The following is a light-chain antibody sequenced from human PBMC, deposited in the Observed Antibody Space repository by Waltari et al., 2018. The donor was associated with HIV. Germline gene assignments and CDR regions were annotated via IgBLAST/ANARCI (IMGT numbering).Light chain of an antibody. Sequence: EVVMTQSPATLSVSPGEGATLSCRASQSVGSHLAWYQQKPGQAPRLLIYGASSRATGIPARFSGSGSWTEFTLTISSLQSEDFAIYFCQQYNNWPPLTFGGGTKVEIK. CDR1: QSVGSH. CDR2: GAS. CDR3: QQYNNWPPLT. V-gene: IGKV3D-15*01. J-gene: IGKJ4*01.